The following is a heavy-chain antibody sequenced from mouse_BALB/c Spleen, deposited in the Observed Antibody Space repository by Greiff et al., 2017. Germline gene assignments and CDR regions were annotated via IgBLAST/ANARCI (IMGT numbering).Heavy chain of an antibody. V-gene: IGHV7-3*02. CDR1: GFTFTDYY. CDR3: ARRVYYAMDY. CDR2: IRNKANGYTT. Sequence: EVKLVESGGGLVQPGGSLRLSCATSGFTFTDYYMSWVRQPPGKALEWLGFIRNKANGYTTEYSASVKGRFTISRDNSQSILYLQMNTLRAEDSATYYGARRVYYAMDYWGQGTSVTVSS. J-gene: IGHJ4*01.